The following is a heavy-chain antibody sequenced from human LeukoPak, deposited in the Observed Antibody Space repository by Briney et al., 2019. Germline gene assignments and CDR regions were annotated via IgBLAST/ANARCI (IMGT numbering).Heavy chain of an antibody. CDR2: INAADGNT. Sequence: GASVKVSCKASGYTFSTYAVHWVRQDPGQRLEWMGWINAADGNTKYSQELQGRVTITRDTSASTVYMELRNLRSEDMAVYYCARGGYSGYDWVDYWGQGTLVTVSS. D-gene: IGHD5-12*01. J-gene: IGHJ4*02. CDR1: GYTFSTYA. V-gene: IGHV1-3*03. CDR3: ARGGYSGYDWVDY.